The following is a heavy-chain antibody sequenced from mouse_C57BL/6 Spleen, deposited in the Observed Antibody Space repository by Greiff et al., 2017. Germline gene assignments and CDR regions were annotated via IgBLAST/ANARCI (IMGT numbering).Heavy chain of an antibody. J-gene: IGHJ4*01. CDR1: GFSLTSYG. V-gene: IGHV2-2*01. CDR2: IWSGGST. CDR3: ASPYDYVYAMDY. Sequence: QVQLQQSGPGLVQPSQSLSITCTVSGFSLTSYGVHWVRQSPGKGLEWLGVIWSGGSTDYNAAIISRLSISKDNSKSQVFFKMNSLQADDTAIYYCASPYDYVYAMDYWGQGTSVTVSS. D-gene: IGHD2-4*01.